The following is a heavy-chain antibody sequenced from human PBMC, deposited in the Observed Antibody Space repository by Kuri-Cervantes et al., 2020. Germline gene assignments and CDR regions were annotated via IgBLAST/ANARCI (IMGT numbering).Heavy chain of an antibody. J-gene: IGHJ5*02. V-gene: IGHV1-69*13. CDR3: VAGVVGEINWFDP. Sequence: SVKVSCKASGGTFSSYAISWVRQAPGQGLEWMGGLIPIFGTANYAQKFQGRVTITADESTSTAYMELSSLRSEDTAVYYCVAGVVGEINWFDPWGQGTLVTVSS. CDR2: LIPIFGTA. CDR1: GGTFSSYA. D-gene: IGHD1-26*01.